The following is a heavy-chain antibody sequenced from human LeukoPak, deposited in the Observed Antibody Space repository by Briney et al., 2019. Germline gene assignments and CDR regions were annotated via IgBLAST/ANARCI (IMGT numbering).Heavy chain of an antibody. J-gene: IGHJ4*02. Sequence: GESLKISCKGSGYSFNAYYITWVRQMPGKDLEWMGAIYPGDSDTTYSPSLQGQVTISADKSATTAYLQWNSLKASDTAMYYCASYCSGGSCLRGFDYWGQGTLVTVSS. V-gene: IGHV5-51*01. CDR1: GYSFNAYY. CDR2: IYPGDSDT. CDR3: ASYCSGGSCLRGFDY. D-gene: IGHD2-15*01.